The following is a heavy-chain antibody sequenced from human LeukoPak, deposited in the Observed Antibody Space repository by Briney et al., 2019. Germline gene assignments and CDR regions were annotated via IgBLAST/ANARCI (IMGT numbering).Heavy chain of an antibody. V-gene: IGHV3-11*01. CDR2: ISSSGATI. CDR1: GFTFSDSY. CDR3: ARGGYIDYMDV. Sequence: GGSLRLSCAASGFTFSDSYMSWIRQAPGEGLEWVSYISSSGATIYYADSVKGRFTISRDDAKFSVFLEMNGLRAEDSAVYYCARGGYIDYMDVWGKGTTVTVSS. D-gene: IGHD1-1*01. J-gene: IGHJ6*03.